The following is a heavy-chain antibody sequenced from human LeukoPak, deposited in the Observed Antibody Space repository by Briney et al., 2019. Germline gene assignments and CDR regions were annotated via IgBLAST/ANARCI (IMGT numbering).Heavy chain of an antibody. CDR1: GGSISSYY. Sequence: SETLSLTCTVSGGSISSYYWSWIRQPPGKGLEWTGYIYYSGSTNYNPSLKSRVTISLDTSKNQFSLNLSSVTAADTAVYYCARRWVYDKRAFDAWGQGTMVTVSS. V-gene: IGHV4-59*08. CDR2: IYYSGST. D-gene: IGHD3-16*01. J-gene: IGHJ3*01. CDR3: ARRWVYDKRAFDA.